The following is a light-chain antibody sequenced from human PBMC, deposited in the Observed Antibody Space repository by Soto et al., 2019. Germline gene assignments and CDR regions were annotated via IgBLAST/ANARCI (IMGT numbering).Light chain of an antibody. J-gene: IGLJ1*01. Sequence: QSALTQPASVSGSPGQSIAISCTGTSSDVCAYKYVSWYQQHPAKAPKLMIYDVSSRPSGVSNRFSGSKSGNTASLTISGLQAEDEADYYCYSYTSSSTYVFGTGTKVTVL. CDR3: YSYTSSSTYV. CDR2: DVS. CDR1: SSDVCAYKY. V-gene: IGLV2-14*01.